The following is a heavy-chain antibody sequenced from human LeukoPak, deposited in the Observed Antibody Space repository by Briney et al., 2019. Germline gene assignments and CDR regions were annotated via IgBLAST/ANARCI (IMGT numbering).Heavy chain of an antibody. Sequence: GRFAISRDHAKNSLYLQMDSLRAVDTAVYYCAREGDSRGYYTDYWGQGTLVTVSS. V-gene: IGHV3-11*06. CDR3: AREGDSRGYYTDY. D-gene: IGHD3-22*01. J-gene: IGHJ4*02.